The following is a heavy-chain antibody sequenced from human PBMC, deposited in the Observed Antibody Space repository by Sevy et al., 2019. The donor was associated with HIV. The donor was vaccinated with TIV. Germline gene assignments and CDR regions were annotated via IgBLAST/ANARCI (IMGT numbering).Heavy chain of an antibody. CDR3: ARMGDYFDTSGYYPLKY. J-gene: IGHJ4*02. D-gene: IGHD3-22*01. CDR2: INPQTGGT. CDR1: GYTFTEYY. V-gene: IGHV1-2*02. Sequence: ASVKVSCKASGYTFTEYYVHWLRQAPGQGLEWMGWINPQTGGTYFAKKFQDRVTLTTATSINAFYMELSGLKFDDTAVFYCARMGDYFDTSGYYPLKYWGLGTLVTVSS.